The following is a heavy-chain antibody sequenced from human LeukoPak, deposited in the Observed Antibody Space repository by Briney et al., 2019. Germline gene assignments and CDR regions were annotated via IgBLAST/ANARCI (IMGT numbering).Heavy chain of an antibody. CDR1: GYSISSGYY. V-gene: IGHV4-38-2*02. J-gene: IGHJ3*02. CDR2: IYHSGST. Sequence: SETLSLTCTVSGYSISSGYYWGWIRQPPGKGLEWIGSIYHSGSTYYNPSLKSRVTISVDTSKNQFSLKLSSVTAADTAVYYCARDIVLMVYAPQPDAFDIWGQGTMVTVSS. D-gene: IGHD2-8*01. CDR3: ARDIVLMVYAPQPDAFDI.